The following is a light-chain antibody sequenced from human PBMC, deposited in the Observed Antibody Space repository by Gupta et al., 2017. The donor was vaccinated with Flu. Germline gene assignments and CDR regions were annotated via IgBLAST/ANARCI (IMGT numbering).Light chain of an antibody. V-gene: IGKV1-5*03. CDR1: QSIGAW. Sequence: DRVTITCRASQSIGAWLAWYQQKPGRAPKLLIYEASTLESGAPSRFSGSGSGTEFTLTISSLQPDDFATYYCQQYNSYSGYSFGQGTKLEIK. J-gene: IGKJ2*03. CDR2: EAS. CDR3: QQYNSYSGYS.